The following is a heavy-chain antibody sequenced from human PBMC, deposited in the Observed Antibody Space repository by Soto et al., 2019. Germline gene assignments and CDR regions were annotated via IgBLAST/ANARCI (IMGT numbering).Heavy chain of an antibody. CDR2: IKSKTDGGTT. CDR1: GFTFSNAW. J-gene: IGHJ6*02. D-gene: IGHD6-13*01. CDR3: TTDFSWVRQHLVRPTEYYYGMDV. V-gene: IGHV3-15*01. Sequence: EVQLVESGGGLVKPGGSLRLSCAASGFTFSNAWMSWVRQAPGKGLEWVGRIKSKTDGGTTDYAAPVKGRFTISRDDSKNTLYLQMNSLRTEDTAVYYCTTDFSWVRQHLVRPTEYYYGMDVWGQGTTVTVS.